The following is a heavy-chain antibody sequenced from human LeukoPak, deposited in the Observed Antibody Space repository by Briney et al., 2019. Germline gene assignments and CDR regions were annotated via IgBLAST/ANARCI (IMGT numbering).Heavy chain of an antibody. V-gene: IGHV3-21*01. J-gene: IGHJ4*02. D-gene: IGHD3-3*01. CDR1: GFTFSSYS. Sequence: GGSLRLSCAASGFTFSSYSMNWVRQAPGKGLEWVSSISSSSSYIYYADSVKGRFTISRDNAKNSLYLQMNSLRAEDTAVYYCALGDFWSGYQDYWGQGTLVTVSS. CDR2: ISSSSSYI. CDR3: ALGDFWSGYQDY.